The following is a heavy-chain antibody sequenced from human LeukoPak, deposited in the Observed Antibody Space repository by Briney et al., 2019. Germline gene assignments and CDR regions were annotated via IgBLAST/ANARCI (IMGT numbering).Heavy chain of an antibody. CDR2: IIPIFGTA. CDR1: GYTFIDYH. V-gene: IGHV1-69*05. CDR3: AREVVVVVAATQGAFDI. J-gene: IGHJ3*02. Sequence: GASVKASCKASGYTFIDYHIHWIRQAPGQGLEWMGRIIPIFGTANYAQKFQGRVTITTDESTSTAYMELSSLRSEDTAVYYCAREVVVVVAATQGAFDIWGQGTMVTVSS. D-gene: IGHD2-15*01.